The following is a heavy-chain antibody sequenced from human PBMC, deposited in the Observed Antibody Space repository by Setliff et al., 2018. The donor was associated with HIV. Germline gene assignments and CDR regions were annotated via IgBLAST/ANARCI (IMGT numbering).Heavy chain of an antibody. CDR1: GYTLTEVS. J-gene: IGHJ5*02. D-gene: IGHD6-13*01. CDR3: AILRIAENWFDP. V-gene: IGHV1-24*01. CDR2: FDPEDGET. Sequence: ASVKVSCKVSGYTLTEVSIHWVRQAPGKGLEWMGGFDPEDGETIYAQKFQGRVTMTEDTSTDTAYMELSSLRSEDTAVYYCAILRIAENWFDPWGQGTLVTVSS.